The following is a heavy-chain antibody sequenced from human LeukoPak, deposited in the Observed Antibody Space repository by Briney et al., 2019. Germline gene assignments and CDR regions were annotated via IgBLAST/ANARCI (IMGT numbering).Heavy chain of an antibody. J-gene: IGHJ3*02. CDR3: ARHSPLIVVVPAASNAFDI. CDR2: IYHSGST. V-gene: IGHV4-38-2*01. Sequence: SETLSLTCAVSGYSISSGYYWGWIRQPPGKGLEWIGSIYHSGSTYYNPSPKSRVNISVDTSKNQFSLKLSSVTAADTAVYYCARHSPLIVVVPAASNAFDIWGQGTMVTVSS. CDR1: GYSISSGYY. D-gene: IGHD2-2*01.